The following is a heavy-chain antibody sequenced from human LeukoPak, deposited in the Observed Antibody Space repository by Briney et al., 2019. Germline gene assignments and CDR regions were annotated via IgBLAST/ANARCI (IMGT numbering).Heavy chain of an antibody. V-gene: IGHV3-21*01. D-gene: IGHD3-10*01. J-gene: IGHJ4*02. CDR3: ARASGSYYYFDY. CDR2: ISSRSDHI. CDR1: GFTFSSYS. Sequence: GGSLRLSCAASGFTFSSYSMNWVRQAPGKGLEWVSSISSRSDHIFYADSVKGRFTISRDNAKNSLYLQMNSLRAEDTAVYYCARASGSYYYFDYWGQGTLVTVSS.